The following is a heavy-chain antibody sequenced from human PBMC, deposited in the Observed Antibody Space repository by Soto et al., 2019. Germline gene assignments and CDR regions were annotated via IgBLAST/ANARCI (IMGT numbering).Heavy chain of an antibody. J-gene: IGHJ4*02. CDR2: IIPIFGTA. CDR3: ARGLSYDILTGLLYE. V-gene: IGHV1-69*05. D-gene: IGHD3-9*01. Sequence: ASVKVSCKASGGTFSSYAISWVRQAPGQGLEWMGGIIPIFGTANYAQKFQGRVTITRDTSASTAYMELSSLRSEDTAVYYCARGLSYDILTGLLYEWGQGTLVTVSS. CDR1: GGTFSSYA.